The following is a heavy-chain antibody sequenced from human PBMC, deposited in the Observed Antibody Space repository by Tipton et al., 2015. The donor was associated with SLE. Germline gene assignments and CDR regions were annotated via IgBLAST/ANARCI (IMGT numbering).Heavy chain of an antibody. CDR2: IYSAGST. CDR1: GFSFTSYA. CDR3: AKDTDFDY. J-gene: IGHJ4*02. Sequence: GSLRLSCAASGFSFTSYAMNWVRQAPGKGLEWVSLIYSAGSTSYADSVKGRFTVSRDTSKNTLYLQMNSLGAEDTAVYYCAKDTDFDYWGQGSLVTVSS. V-gene: IGHV3-23*03.